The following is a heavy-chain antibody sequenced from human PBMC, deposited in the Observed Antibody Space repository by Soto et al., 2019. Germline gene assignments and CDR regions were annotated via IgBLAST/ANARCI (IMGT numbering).Heavy chain of an antibody. Sequence: GGSLRLSCAASGFTFSSYGMHWVRQAPGKGLEWVAVIWYDGSNKYYADSVKGRFTISRANSKNTLYLKMNSLRAEDTAVYYCARLIANWLPNDAFDIWGQGTMVTVSS. CDR1: GFTFSSYG. D-gene: IGHD3-9*01. CDR2: IWYDGSNK. V-gene: IGHV3-33*01. CDR3: ARLIANWLPNDAFDI. J-gene: IGHJ3*02.